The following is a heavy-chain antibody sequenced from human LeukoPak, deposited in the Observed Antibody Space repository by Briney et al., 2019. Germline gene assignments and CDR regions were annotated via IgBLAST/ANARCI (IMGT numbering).Heavy chain of an antibody. CDR3: AKDYGENWFDP. V-gene: IGHV3-30*02. Sequence: GGSLRLSCAASGFTFSSYGMHWVRQAPGKGLEWVAFIRYDGSHKYYADSVKGRFTISRDNSKNTLYLQMNSLRAEDTAVYYCAKDYGENWFDPWGQGTLVTVSS. CDR1: GFTFSSYG. D-gene: IGHD3-10*01. CDR2: IRYDGSHK. J-gene: IGHJ5*02.